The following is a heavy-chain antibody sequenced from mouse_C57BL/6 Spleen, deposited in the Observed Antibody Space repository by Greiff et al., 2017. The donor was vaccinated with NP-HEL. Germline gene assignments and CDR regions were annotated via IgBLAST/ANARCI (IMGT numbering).Heavy chain of an antibody. J-gene: IGHJ1*03. Sequence: EVMLVESEGGLVQPGSSMKLSCTASGFTFSDYYMAWVRQVPEKGLEWVANINYDGSSTYYLDSLKSRFIISRDNAKNILYLQMSSLKSEDTATYYCARVITTVVALYWYFDVWGTGTTVTVSS. V-gene: IGHV5-16*01. D-gene: IGHD1-1*01. CDR1: GFTFSDYY. CDR2: INYDGSST. CDR3: ARVITTVVALYWYFDV.